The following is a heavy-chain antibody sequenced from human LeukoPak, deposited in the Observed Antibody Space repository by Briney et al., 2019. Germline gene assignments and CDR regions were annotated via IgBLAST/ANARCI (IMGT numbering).Heavy chain of an antibody. V-gene: IGHV3-30*18. CDR1: GFTFSSYG. D-gene: IGHD2-2*01. Sequence: RSLRLSCAASGFTFSSYGMHWVRQAPGKGLEWVAVISYDGSNKYYADSVKGRFTISRDNSKNTLYLQMNSLRAEDTAVYYCAKAPRYCSSTSCPSYYYYGMDVWGKGTTVTVSS. J-gene: IGHJ6*04. CDR2: ISYDGSNK. CDR3: AKAPRYCSSTSCPSYYYYGMDV.